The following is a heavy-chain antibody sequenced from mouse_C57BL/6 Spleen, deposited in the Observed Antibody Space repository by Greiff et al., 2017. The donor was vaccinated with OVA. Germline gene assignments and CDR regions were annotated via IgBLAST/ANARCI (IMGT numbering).Heavy chain of an antibody. J-gene: IGHJ3*01. CDR3: ALDYGFAY. CDR2: INPYNGDT. V-gene: IGHV1-20*01. CDR1: GYSFTGYF. Sequence: EVQLQQSGPELVKPGDSVKISCKASGYSFTGYFMNWVLQSHGQSLELIGRINPYNGDTFYNQNFKGKATLTVEKSSSTANRELRGLTSEDSAVYYCALDYGFAYWGQGTLVTVSA. D-gene: IGHD2-4*01.